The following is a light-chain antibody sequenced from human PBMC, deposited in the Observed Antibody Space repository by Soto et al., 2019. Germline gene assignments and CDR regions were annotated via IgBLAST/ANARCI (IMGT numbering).Light chain of an antibody. J-gene: IGLJ3*02. CDR2: EAT. Sequence: QSALTQPASVTGSPGQSITISCSGIRGDVDSRKFVSWYQQHPDRAPKLIIFEATKRPSGVSYRFSGSTSGDTASLTISGVQVEDEAHYYCLSYGDSRNWMFGGGTKVTVL. CDR3: LSYGDSRNWM. CDR1: RGDVDSRKF. V-gene: IGLV2-23*01.